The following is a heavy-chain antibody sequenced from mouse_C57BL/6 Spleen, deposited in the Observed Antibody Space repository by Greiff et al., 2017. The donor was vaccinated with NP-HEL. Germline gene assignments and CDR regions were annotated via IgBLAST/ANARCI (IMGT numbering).Heavy chain of an antibody. CDR1: GFTFSDYG. J-gene: IGHJ2*01. Sequence: EVQVVESGGGLVKPGGSLKLSSAASGFTFSDYGMHWVRQAPEKGLEWVAYISSGSSTIYYADTVKGRFTISRDNAKNTLFLQMTSLRSEDTAMYYCARALVTTVALDYWGQGTTLTVSS. D-gene: IGHD1-1*01. CDR2: ISSGSSTI. V-gene: IGHV5-17*01. CDR3: ARALVTTVALDY.